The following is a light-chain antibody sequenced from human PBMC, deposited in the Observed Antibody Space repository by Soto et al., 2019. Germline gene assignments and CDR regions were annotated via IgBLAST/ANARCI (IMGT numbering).Light chain of an antibody. CDR2: EDT. CDR1: SSDVGSYNL. V-gene: IGLV2-23*01. J-gene: IGLJ2*01. CDR3: SSYAGSTTYVV. Sequence: QSVLTQPASVSGSPGQSITISCTGTSSDVGSYNLVSWYQQHPGQAPKLMIYEDTKRPSGVSNRFSGSKSGNAASLTISGLQAEDEADYYCSSYAGSTTYVVFGGGTKLTVL.